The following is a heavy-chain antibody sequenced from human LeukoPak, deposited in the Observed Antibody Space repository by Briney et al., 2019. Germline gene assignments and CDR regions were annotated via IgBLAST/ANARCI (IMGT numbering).Heavy chain of an antibody. CDR2: ISSSSSYI. V-gene: IGHV3-21*01. D-gene: IGHD3-10*01. J-gene: IGHJ4*02. CDR1: GFTFSSNN. CDR3: ARASTTAMVRGVIGY. Sequence: GGSLRLSCAASGFTFSSNNMNWDRQAPGKGLEWVSSISSSSSYIYYADSVKGRFTISRDNAKNSLYLQMNSLRAEDTAVYYCARASTTAMVRGVIGYWGQGTLVTVSS.